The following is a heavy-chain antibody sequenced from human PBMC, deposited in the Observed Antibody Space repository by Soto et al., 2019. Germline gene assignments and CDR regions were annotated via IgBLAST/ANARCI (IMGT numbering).Heavy chain of an antibody. Sequence: SETLSLTCTVSGGSISNYYWGWIRQPPGKGLEWIGSIYYSGSTYYNPSLKSRVTISVDTSKNQFSPKLSSVTAADTAVYYCARDKITGLFDYWGQGTLVTVSS. D-gene: IGHD2-8*02. J-gene: IGHJ4*02. CDR1: GGSISNYY. CDR2: IYYSGST. V-gene: IGHV4-39*02. CDR3: ARDKITGLFDY.